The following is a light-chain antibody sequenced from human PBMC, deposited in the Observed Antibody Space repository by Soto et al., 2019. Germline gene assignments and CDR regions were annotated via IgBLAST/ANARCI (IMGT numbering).Light chain of an antibody. Sequence: DIQMTQSPSSISASVGDRVSNTCRASQGISSWLAWFQQKPGKAPKLLIYAATSLRTGVPSRFSGSGSGTDFTLTISDLQPEDYATYYCQQGNSFPLTFGGGTKVEIK. J-gene: IGKJ4*01. CDR1: QGISSW. CDR3: QQGNSFPLT. CDR2: AAT. V-gene: IGKV1-12*01.